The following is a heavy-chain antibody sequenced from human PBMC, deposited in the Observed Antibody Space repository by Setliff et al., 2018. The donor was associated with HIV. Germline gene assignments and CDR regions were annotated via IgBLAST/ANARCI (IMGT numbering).Heavy chain of an antibody. Sequence: SETLSLTCTVSGGSISSSSYYWGWIRQPPGKGLEWIGSIYYGGSTYYNPSLKSRVTILVDTSKKQLSLKMSSVTAADTAVYYCASLYNWNPRGGVGGGFDIWGQGTMVTVSS. CDR2: IYYGGST. V-gene: IGHV4-39*07. CDR3: ASLYNWNPRGGVGGGFDI. J-gene: IGHJ3*02. CDR1: GGSISSSSYY. D-gene: IGHD1-20*01.